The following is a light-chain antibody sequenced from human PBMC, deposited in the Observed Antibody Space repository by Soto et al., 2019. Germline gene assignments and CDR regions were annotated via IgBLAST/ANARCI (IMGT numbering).Light chain of an antibody. J-gene: IGKJ1*01. Sequence: EIVLTQSPGTLSSSPGERATLSCRASQSVSAGYLAWYQQRPGQAPRLIIYVASNRAPGIPDVFSGSGSGTDFPLTISRLEADVSAVYYCQQYSASQTFCLGTKLEIK. CDR2: VAS. CDR3: QQYSASQT. CDR1: QSVSAGY. V-gene: IGKV3-20*01.